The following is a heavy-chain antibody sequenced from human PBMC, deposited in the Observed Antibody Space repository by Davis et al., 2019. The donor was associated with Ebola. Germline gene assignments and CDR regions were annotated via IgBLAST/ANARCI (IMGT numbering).Heavy chain of an antibody. Sequence: PGGSLRLSCAASGFTFSSYSMNWVRQAPGKGLEWVSSISSSSSYIYYADSVKGRFTISRDNAKNSLYLQMNSLRAEDTAVSRMGGYSGSYPYYYGMDVWGQGTTVTVSS. D-gene: IGHD5-12*01. J-gene: IGHJ6*02. CDR2: ISSSSSYI. V-gene: IGHV3-21*01. CDR3: GGYSGSYPYYYGMDV. CDR1: GFTFSSYS.